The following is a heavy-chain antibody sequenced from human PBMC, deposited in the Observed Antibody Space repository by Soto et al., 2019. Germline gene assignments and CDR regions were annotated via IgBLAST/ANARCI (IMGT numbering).Heavy chain of an antibody. Sequence: PSETLSLTCTVSGGSISSSSYYWGWIRQPPGKGLEWIGSIYYSGSAYYNPSLKSRVTISVDTSKNQFSLKLSSVTAADTAVYYCARHGYHWNDVLDGGHGNFGYWGQGTLVTVSS. D-gene: IGHD1-1*01. J-gene: IGHJ4*02. V-gene: IGHV4-39*01. CDR2: IYYSGSA. CDR3: ARHGYHWNDVLDGGHGNFGY. CDR1: GGSISSSSYY.